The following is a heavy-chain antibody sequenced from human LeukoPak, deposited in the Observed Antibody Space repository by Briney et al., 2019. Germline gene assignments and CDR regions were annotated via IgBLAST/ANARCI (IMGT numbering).Heavy chain of an antibody. J-gene: IGHJ4*02. Sequence: SETLSLTCAVYGGSFSGYYWTWIRQPPGKGLEWIGYIYYSGSTNYNPSLKSRVTISVDTSKNQFSLKLSSVTAADTAVYYCAREQPNLYYFDYWGQGTLVTVSS. CDR2: IYYSGST. CDR3: AREQPNLYYFDY. V-gene: IGHV4-59*01. D-gene: IGHD1-1*01. CDR1: GGSFSGYY.